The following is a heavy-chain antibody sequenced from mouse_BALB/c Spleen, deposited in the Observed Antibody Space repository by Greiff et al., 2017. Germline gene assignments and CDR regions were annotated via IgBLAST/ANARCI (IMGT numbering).Heavy chain of an antibody. Sequence: EVKLVESGGGLVQPGGSLKLSCAASGFTFSSYGMSWVRQTPDKRLELVATINSNGGSTYYPDSVKGRFTISRDNAKNTLYLQMSSLKSEDTAMYYCAYYGSSYRAMDYWGQGTSVTVSS. V-gene: IGHV5-6-3*01. CDR2: INSNGGST. D-gene: IGHD1-1*01. J-gene: IGHJ4*01. CDR3: AYYGSSYRAMDY. CDR1: GFTFSSYG.